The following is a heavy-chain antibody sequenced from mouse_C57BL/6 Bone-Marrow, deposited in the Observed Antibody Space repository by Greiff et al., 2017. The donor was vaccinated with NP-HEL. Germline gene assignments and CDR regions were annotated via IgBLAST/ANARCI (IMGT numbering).Heavy chain of an antibody. CDR3: ARGTTTMYYFDY. CDR1: CYTFTSYW. CDR2: IHPNSGST. Sequence: VQLQQPGAELVKPGASVKLSCKASCYTFTSYWMHWVKQRPGQGLEWIGMIHPNSGSTNYNEKFKSKATLTVDKSSSTAYMQLSSLTSEDSAVYYCARGTTTMYYFDYWGQGTTLTVSS. D-gene: IGHD2-1*01. J-gene: IGHJ2*01. V-gene: IGHV1-64*01.